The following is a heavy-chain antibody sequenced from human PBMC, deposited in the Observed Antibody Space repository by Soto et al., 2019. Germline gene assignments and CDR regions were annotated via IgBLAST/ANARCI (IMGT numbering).Heavy chain of an antibody. V-gene: IGHV1-69*13. Sequence: SVKVSCKASGGTFANFIMNWVRQTPGQGLEWMGGIVPMFGTATYAEKFKGRVTISATESTSTAYMELTSLRSEDTAVYYCARNGTYSSSLSQYSGMDVWGQGTTVTVS. CDR3: ARNGTYSSSLSQYSGMDV. CDR2: IVPMFGTA. D-gene: IGHD6-6*01. J-gene: IGHJ6*02. CDR1: GGTFANFI.